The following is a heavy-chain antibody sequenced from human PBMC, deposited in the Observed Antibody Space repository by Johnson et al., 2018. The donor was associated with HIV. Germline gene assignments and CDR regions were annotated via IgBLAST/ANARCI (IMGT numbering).Heavy chain of an antibody. Sequence: QVQLVESGGGVVQPGRSLRLSCAASGFTFSSYGMHWVRQAPGKGLEWVAVIYYDGSNKYYADSVKGRFTISRDNSKNTLYLQMNSLRAEDTAVYYCARGDPEWFHAFDIWGQGTMVTVSS. CDR2: IYYDGSNK. V-gene: IGHV3-30*19. CDR3: ARGDPEWFHAFDI. D-gene: IGHD3-10*01. CDR1: GFTFSSYG. J-gene: IGHJ3*02.